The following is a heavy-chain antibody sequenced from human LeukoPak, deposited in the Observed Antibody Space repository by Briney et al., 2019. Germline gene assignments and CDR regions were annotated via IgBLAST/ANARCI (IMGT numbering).Heavy chain of an antibody. Sequence: PSETLSLTCTVSGGSISSYYWNWIRQPPGKGLEWIGYIYYSGSTNYNPSLKSRVTISVDTSKNQFSLKLSSVTAADTAVYYCARGMRMMGDDYWGQGTLVTVSS. V-gene: IGHV4-59*01. CDR1: GGSISSYY. CDR3: ARGMRMMGDDY. CDR2: IYYSGST. D-gene: IGHD3-16*01. J-gene: IGHJ4*02.